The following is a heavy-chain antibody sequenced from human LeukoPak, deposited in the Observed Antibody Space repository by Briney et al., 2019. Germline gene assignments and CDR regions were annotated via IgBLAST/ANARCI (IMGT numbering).Heavy chain of an antibody. Sequence: SVKVSCEASGGTFSSYAISWVRQAPGQGLEWMGGIIPIFGTANYAQKFQGRVTITADESTSTAYMELSSLRSEDTAVYYCARVSDYDILTGYHYQYFDYWGQGTLVTVSS. CDR1: GGTFSSYA. D-gene: IGHD3-9*01. V-gene: IGHV1-69*13. CDR2: IIPIFGTA. J-gene: IGHJ4*02. CDR3: ARVSDYDILTGYHYQYFDY.